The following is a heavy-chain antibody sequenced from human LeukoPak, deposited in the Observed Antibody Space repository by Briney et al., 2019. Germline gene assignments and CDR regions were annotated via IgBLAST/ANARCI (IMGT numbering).Heavy chain of an antibody. V-gene: IGHV4-59*01. CDR3: ARSGDFWSGYYPLFDY. D-gene: IGHD3-3*01. CDR2: ISYSGST. J-gene: IGHJ4*02. CDR1: GGSISSYY. Sequence: PSETLSLTCSVSGGSISSYYWSWIRQPPGKGLECIGYISYSGSTNSNPSLKSRVTISVDTSKNQFSLKLSSVTAADTAMYYCARSGDFWSGYYPLFDYWGQGTLVTISS.